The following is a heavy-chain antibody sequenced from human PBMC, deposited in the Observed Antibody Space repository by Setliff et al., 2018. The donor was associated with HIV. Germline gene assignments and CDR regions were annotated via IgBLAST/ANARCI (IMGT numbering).Heavy chain of an antibody. CDR3: ARDRVGSRHDAFEI. D-gene: IGHD1-26*01. Sequence: SETLSLTCAVSGYYISSGYYWAWIRQPPGKGLEWIGSIYHSGITYYNPSLKSRVTISVDTSKNQFSLKVSSVTAADTAVYYCARDRVGSRHDAFEIWGQGTMVTVTS. CDR2: IYHSGIT. V-gene: IGHV4-38-2*02. CDR1: GYYISSGYY. J-gene: IGHJ3*02.